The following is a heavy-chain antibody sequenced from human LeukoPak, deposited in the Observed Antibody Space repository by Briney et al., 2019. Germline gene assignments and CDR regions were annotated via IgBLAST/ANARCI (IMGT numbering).Heavy chain of an antibody. D-gene: IGHD2-15*01. CDR1: GFTFDDYA. J-gene: IGHJ3*02. CDR3: ARGVVGEDAFDI. Sequence: GGSLRLSCAASGFTFDDYAMHWVRQAPGKGLEWVSGISWNSGSIGYADSVKGRFTISRDNAKNSLYLQMNSLRAEDTALYYCARGVVGEDAFDIWGQGTMVTVSS. V-gene: IGHV3-9*01. CDR2: ISWNSGSI.